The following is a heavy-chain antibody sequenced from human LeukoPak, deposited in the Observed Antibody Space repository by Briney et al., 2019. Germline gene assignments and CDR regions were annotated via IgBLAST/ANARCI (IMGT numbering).Heavy chain of an antibody. CDR3: AKDFLLRFLEYVTP. Sequence: PAGGSLRLSCAASGFTFSSYAMSWVRQAPGKGLEWVSAISGSGGSTYYADSVKGRFTISRDNSKNTLYLQMNSLRAEDTAVYYCAKDFLLRFLEYVTPWGQGTLVTVSS. J-gene: IGHJ5*02. D-gene: IGHD3-3*01. V-gene: IGHV3-23*01. CDR1: GFTFSSYA. CDR2: ISGSGGST.